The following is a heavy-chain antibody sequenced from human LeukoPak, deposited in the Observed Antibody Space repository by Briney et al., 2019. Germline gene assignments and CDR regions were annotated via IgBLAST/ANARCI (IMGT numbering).Heavy chain of an antibody. J-gene: IGHJ4*02. CDR1: GGSISSISSNNYH. Sequence: SETLSLTCIVSGGSISSISSNNYHWGWIRQPPGKGLEWIGSIYYSGSTYYNPSLKSRVTISVDTSKNQFSLKLSSVTAADTAVYYCARAPIAVASLGFDYWGQGTLVTVSS. CDR2: IYYSGST. V-gene: IGHV4-39*07. CDR3: ARAPIAVASLGFDY. D-gene: IGHD6-19*01.